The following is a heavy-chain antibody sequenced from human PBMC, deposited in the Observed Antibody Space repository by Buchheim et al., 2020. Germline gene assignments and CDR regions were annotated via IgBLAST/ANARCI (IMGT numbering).Heavy chain of an antibody. D-gene: IGHD2/OR15-2a*01. Sequence: QVQLVESGGGVVQPGRSLRLSCAASGFTFSSYGMHWVRQAPGKGLEWVAVISYDGSNKYYADSVKGRFTISRDNSKNTLYLQMNSLRAEDTAVYYCAKVGNYFQGIGMDVWGQGTT. CDR2: ISYDGSNK. V-gene: IGHV3-30*18. CDR3: AKVGNYFQGIGMDV. J-gene: IGHJ6*02. CDR1: GFTFSSYG.